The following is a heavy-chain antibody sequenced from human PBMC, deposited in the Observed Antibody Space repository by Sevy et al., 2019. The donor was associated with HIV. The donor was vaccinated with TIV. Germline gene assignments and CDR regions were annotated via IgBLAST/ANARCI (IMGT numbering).Heavy chain of an antibody. CDR3: ASSSRVGEWGYYFDY. D-gene: IGHD2-8*01. J-gene: IGHJ4*02. CDR1: GGTFSSYA. CDR2: INPLFGTA. V-gene: IGHV1-69*13. Sequence: ASVKVSCKASGGTFSSYALNWVRQAPGQGLEWMGGINPLFGTANYEYSLQGRVTITADESTGTVFLELSSLRSEDTAVYYCASSSRVGEWGYYFDYWGQGTLVTVSS.